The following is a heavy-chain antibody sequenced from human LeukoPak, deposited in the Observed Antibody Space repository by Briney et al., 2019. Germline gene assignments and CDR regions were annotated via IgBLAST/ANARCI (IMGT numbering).Heavy chain of an antibody. J-gene: IGHJ4*02. CDR1: GFTFSSYS. CDR3: ASPPLFSGSSNY. Sequence: GGSLRLSCAASGFTFSSYSMNWVRQAPGKGLEWVAVISYDGSNKYYADSVKGRFTISRDNSKNTLYLQMNSLRAEDTAVYYCASPPLFSGSSNYWGQGTLVTVSS. V-gene: IGHV3-30*03. CDR2: ISYDGSNK. D-gene: IGHD1-26*01.